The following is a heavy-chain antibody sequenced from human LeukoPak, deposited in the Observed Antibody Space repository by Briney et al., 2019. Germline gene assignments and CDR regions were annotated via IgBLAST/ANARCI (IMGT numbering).Heavy chain of an antibody. CDR1: GGSISSYY. V-gene: IGHV4-59*01. Sequence: SETLSLTCTVSGGSISSYYWSWIREPPGKGLEWIGYIYYSASTNYNPSLKSRVTISLDTSKNQFSLNVYSVTAADTAVYYCARGLPSGYYDTSGFLLYWFDSWGQGTLVTVSS. J-gene: IGHJ5*01. D-gene: IGHD3-22*01. CDR2: IYYSAST. CDR3: ARGLPSGYYDTSGFLLYWFDS.